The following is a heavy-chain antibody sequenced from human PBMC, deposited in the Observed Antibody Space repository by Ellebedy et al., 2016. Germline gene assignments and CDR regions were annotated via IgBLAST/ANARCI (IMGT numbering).Heavy chain of an antibody. Sequence: SETLSLTCNVSGGSVSSDYWNWIRRPPGKGLEWIGYVFHTGTTNSHPSLKSRVTMPVDTPKSQFSLRLTSVTAADTAVYYCAKWNGGWYAFEVWGQGTMVTVSS. CDR1: GGSVSSDY. V-gene: IGHV4-59*02. CDR2: VFHTGTT. D-gene: IGHD6-19*01. CDR3: AKWNGGWYAFEV. J-gene: IGHJ3*01.